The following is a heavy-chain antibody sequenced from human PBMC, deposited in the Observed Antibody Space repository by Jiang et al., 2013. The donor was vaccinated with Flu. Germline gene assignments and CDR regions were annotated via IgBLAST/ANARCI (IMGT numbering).Heavy chain of an antibody. CDR3: AHGRYSYGYFYFDY. D-gene: IGHD5-18*01. V-gene: IGHV2-5*02. Sequence: EWLALIYWDDDKRYSPSLKSRLTITKDTSKNQVVLTMTNMDPVDTATYYCAHGRYSYGYFYFDYWGQGTLVTVSS. J-gene: IGHJ4*02. CDR2: IYWDDDK.